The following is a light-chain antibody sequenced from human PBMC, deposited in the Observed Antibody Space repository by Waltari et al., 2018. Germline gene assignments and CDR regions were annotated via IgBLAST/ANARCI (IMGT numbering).Light chain of an antibody. CDR1: SSNIGSNY. V-gene: IGLV1-47*01. CDR3: AAWDDSLSGLYV. J-gene: IGLJ1*01. CDR2: RNN. Sequence: QSVLTQPPSASGTPGQRVTISCSGSSSNIGSNYVYWYQQLPGTAPKLLIYRNNQRPSGCPDRFSGSKSGTSASLAISGLRSEDEADYYCAAWDDSLSGLYVFGTGTKVTVL.